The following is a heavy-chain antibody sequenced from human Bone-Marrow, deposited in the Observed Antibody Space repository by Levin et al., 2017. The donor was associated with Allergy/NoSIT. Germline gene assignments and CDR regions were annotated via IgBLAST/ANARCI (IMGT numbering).Heavy chain of an antibody. CDR3: ARDLATGSPRSYFDY. V-gene: IGHV3-33*01. Sequence: GGSLRLSCAASGFMFNTYAMHWVRQAPGKGLEWVAFIWSNARHSYYVDSVKDRFTISRDNSRNILYLSMDSLRADDTAVYYCARDLATGSPRSYFDYWGQGTRVTVSS. D-gene: IGHD2-15*01. CDR2: IWSNARHS. CDR1: GFMFNTYA. J-gene: IGHJ4*02.